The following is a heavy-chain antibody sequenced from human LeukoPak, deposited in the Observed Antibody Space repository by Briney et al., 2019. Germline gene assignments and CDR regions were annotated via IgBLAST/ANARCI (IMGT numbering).Heavy chain of an antibody. CDR3: ARGRYCSSTSCPTADI. J-gene: IGHJ3*02. V-gene: IGHV1-8*01. Sequence: ASVKVSCKASGYTFTSYDINWVRQATGQGLEWMGWMNPNSGNTGYAQKFQGRVTMTRNTSISTAYMELSSLRSEDTAVYYCARGRYCSSTSCPTADIWGQGTMVTVSS. CDR2: MNPNSGNT. D-gene: IGHD2-2*01. CDR1: GYTFTSYD.